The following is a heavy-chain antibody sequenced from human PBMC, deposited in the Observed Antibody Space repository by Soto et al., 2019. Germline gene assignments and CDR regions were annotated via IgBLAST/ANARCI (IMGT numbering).Heavy chain of an antibody. D-gene: IGHD2-15*01. CDR3: ARDGGVPRVS. CDR1: GFTFSSYG. Sequence: QVQLVESGGGVVQPGTSLRLSCAASGFTFSSYGMHWVRQAPGKGLEWVAVIWYDGSKKYYVDSVKGRFTISRDNSKNILYLQLDSLGAEDTAVYYCARDGGVPRVSWGQGTRVTVSS. V-gene: IGHV3-33*01. J-gene: IGHJ3*01. CDR2: IWYDGSKK.